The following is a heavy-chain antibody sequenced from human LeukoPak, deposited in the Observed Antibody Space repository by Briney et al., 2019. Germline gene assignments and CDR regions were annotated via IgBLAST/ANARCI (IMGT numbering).Heavy chain of an antibody. J-gene: IGHJ4*02. V-gene: IGHV3-23*01. CDR3: AKLKTAARRE. CDR2: ISGSGGST. Sequence: GGSLRLSCAASGFTFSNYAMSWVRQAPGKGLEWVSAISGSGGSTFYADSVKGRFTISRDNSKNTLYLQMNSLRAEDTAVYYCAKLKTAARREWGQGTLVTVSS. D-gene: IGHD6-6*01. CDR1: GFTFSNYA.